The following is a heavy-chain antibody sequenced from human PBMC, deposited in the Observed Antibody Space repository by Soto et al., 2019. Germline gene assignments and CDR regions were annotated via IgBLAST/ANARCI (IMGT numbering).Heavy chain of an antibody. D-gene: IGHD3-16*01. Sequence: ASVKGSCKASGYTFTDYFMHWVRQAPGQGLEWMGWINPNTGDTNSAQTFQDRVTMTRDTSTNTAYMEVSRLTFDDTAVYYCARDMQGWGGYWGQGTLVTFSS. J-gene: IGHJ4*02. CDR3: ARDMQGWGGY. CDR2: INPNTGDT. V-gene: IGHV1-2*02. CDR1: GYTFTDYF.